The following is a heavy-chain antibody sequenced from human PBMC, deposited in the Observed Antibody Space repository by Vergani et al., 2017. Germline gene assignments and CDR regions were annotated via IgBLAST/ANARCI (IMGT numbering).Heavy chain of an antibody. J-gene: IGHJ3*01. CDR3: ARRAERWETLLRDDFDV. CDR2: INHSGTI. Sequence: QVQLQQWGPGLLKPSETLYLTCAVYGGSLSGYYWSWIRLAPGKGLEWIGEINHSGTINYNPTLKSPFNVSINTSRDDFSLKLRSVSDADTAVYLCARRAERWETLLRDDFDVWGQGTVVTVSP. D-gene: IGHD1-26*01. V-gene: IGHV4-34*01. CDR1: GGSLSGYY.